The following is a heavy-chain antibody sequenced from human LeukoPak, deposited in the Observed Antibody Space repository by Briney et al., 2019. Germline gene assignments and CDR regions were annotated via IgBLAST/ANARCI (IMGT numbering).Heavy chain of an antibody. CDR2: INPNSGGT. V-gene: IGHV1-2*02. J-gene: IGHJ4*02. CDR3: ARFIVWGSYRLDY. D-gene: IGHD3-16*02. Sequence: ASVKVSCKASGYTFTGYYMHWVRQAPGQGLEWMGWINPNSGGTNYAQKFQGRVTMTRDTSISTAYMELRSLRSDDTAVYYCARFIVWGSYRLDYWSQGTLVTVSS. CDR1: GYTFTGYY.